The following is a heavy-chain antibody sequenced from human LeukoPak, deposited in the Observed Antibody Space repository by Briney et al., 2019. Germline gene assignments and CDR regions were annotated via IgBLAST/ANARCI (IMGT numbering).Heavy chain of an antibody. V-gene: IGHV4-61*01. CDR1: GGPISSSSYY. CDR2: IYYSGST. CDR3: ARGGTITIFGVEYYMDV. Sequence: SESLSLTCTVSGGPISSSSYYWSWIRQPPGKGLEWIGYIYYSGSTNYNPSLKSRVTISVDTSKNQFSLKLSSVTAADTAVYYCARGGTITIFGVEYYMDVWGKGTTVTVSS. D-gene: IGHD3-3*01. J-gene: IGHJ6*03.